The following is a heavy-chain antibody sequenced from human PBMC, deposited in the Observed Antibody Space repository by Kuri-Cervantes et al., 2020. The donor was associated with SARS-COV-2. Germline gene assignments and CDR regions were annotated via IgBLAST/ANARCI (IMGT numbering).Heavy chain of an antibody. CDR3: ARVAVVGWFGESYGDYYFDY. Sequence: SCTVSGGSISSGDYYWSWIRQPPGKGLEWIGYIYYSGSTYYNPSLKSRVTISVDRSKNQFSLKLSSVTAADTAVYYCARVAVVGWFGESYGDYYFDYWGRGTLVTVSS. CDR1: GGSISSGDYY. J-gene: IGHJ4*02. D-gene: IGHD3-10*01. V-gene: IGHV4-30-4*01. CDR2: IYYSGST.